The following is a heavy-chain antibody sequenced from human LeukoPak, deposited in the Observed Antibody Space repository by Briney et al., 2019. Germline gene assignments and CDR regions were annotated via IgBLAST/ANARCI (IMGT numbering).Heavy chain of an antibody. Sequence: GGSLRLSCAASGFTFRNYGMHWVRQAPGKGLEWVAIIWYGGGDKYYVDSVKGRFTISRDNAKNSLYLQMNSLRAEDTAVYYCARDSSGWYDDYWGQGTLVTVSS. CDR2: IWYGGGDK. J-gene: IGHJ4*02. V-gene: IGHV3-33*08. D-gene: IGHD6-19*01. CDR3: ARDSSGWYDDY. CDR1: GFTFRNYG.